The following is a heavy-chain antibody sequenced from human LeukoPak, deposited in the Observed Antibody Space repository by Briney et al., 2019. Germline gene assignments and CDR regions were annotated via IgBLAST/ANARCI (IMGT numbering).Heavy chain of an antibody. D-gene: IGHD3-9*01. V-gene: IGHV3-30*18. CDR2: ISYDGSNK. CDR1: GFTFSSYG. J-gene: IGHJ4*02. Sequence: GGSLRLSCAASGFTFSSYGMHWVRQAPGKGLEWVAVISYDGSNKYYADSVKGRFTISRDNSKNTLYLQMNSLRAEDTAVYYCAKGPGFDWLPYDYWGQGTLVTVSS. CDR3: AKGPGFDWLPYDY.